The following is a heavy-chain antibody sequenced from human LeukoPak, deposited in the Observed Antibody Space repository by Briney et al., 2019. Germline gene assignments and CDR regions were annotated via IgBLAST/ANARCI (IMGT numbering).Heavy chain of an antibody. V-gene: IGHV1-2*02. Sequence: ASVKVPCKASGYTFTGYYMHWVRQAPGQGLEWMGWINPNSGGTNYAQKFQGRVTMTRDTSISTAYMELSRLRSDDTAVYYCARYDPGYSSSGFDYWGQGTLVTVSS. J-gene: IGHJ4*02. D-gene: IGHD6-13*01. CDR3: ARYDPGYSSSGFDY. CDR2: INPNSGGT. CDR1: GYTFTGYY.